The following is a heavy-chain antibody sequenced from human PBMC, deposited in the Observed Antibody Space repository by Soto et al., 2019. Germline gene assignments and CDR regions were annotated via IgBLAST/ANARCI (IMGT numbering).Heavy chain of an antibody. CDR1: GGSFSNYA. J-gene: IGHJ6*02. CDR2: IIPMFGTA. CDR3: ARGATVTREYFYGMDV. V-gene: IGHV1-69*13. Sequence: SVKVSCKTSGGSFSNYAISWVRQAPGQGLEWMGVIIPMFGTANYAQMFQGRVTITADESTNTAYMEVSSLRSEDSAVYYCARGATVTREYFYGMDVWGQGTTVTVSS. D-gene: IGHD4-4*01.